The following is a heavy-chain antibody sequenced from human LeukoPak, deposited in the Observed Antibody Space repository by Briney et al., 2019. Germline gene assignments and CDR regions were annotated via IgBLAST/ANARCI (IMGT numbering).Heavy chain of an antibody. Sequence: GGSLRLSCAASGFTFSSYAMHWVRQAPGKGLEWVAVISYDGSNKYCADSVKGRFTISRDNSKNTLYLQLNSLRAEDTAVYYCAKVRRLNYYDSSGYVDYWGQGTLVTVSS. CDR2: ISYDGSNK. J-gene: IGHJ4*02. CDR3: AKVRRLNYYDSSGYVDY. V-gene: IGHV3-30*04. CDR1: GFTFSSYA. D-gene: IGHD3-22*01.